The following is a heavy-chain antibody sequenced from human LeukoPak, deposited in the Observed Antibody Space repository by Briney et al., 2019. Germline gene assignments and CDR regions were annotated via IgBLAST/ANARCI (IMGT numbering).Heavy chain of an antibody. V-gene: IGHV1-46*01. Sequence: ASVKVSCKASGYTFTSYYMHWVRQAPGQGLEWMGIINPSGGSTSYAQKFQGRVTMTRDTSTSTVYMELSSLRSEDTAVYYCARAVGYCSSTSCSIRAYYYYMDVWGKGTTVTVSS. J-gene: IGHJ6*03. CDR2: INPSGGST. D-gene: IGHD2-2*01. CDR3: ARAVGYCSSTSCSIRAYYYYMDV. CDR1: GYTFTSYY.